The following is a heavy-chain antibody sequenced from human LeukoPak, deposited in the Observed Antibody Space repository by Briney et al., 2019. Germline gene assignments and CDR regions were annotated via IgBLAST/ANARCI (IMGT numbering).Heavy chain of an antibody. CDR1: GFTFSTYA. V-gene: IGHV3-23*01. CDR2: ISGTGGST. CDR3: AKGVVPAATYYYYYMDV. D-gene: IGHD2-2*01. Sequence: GGSLRLSCAASGFTFSTYAMTWVRQAPGKGLEWVSLISGTGGSTYYADSVKGRFTISRDNSKNTLYLQMNSLRAEDTAVYYCAKGVVPAATYYYYYMDVWGKGTTVTISS. J-gene: IGHJ6*03.